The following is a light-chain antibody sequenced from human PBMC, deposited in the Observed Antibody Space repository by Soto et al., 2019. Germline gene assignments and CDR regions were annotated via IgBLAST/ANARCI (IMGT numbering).Light chain of an antibody. J-gene: IGKJ1*01. CDR2: GVS. CDR3: QQRSS. Sequence: EIVLTQSPATLSLSPGEGATLSCRASQSVRSHLAWFQQKPGQAPRLLMYGVSTRATGMPDRFSGSGSGTEFTLIISSLQSEDFAVYYCQQRSSFGQGPKVDI. V-gene: IGKV3D-15*01. CDR1: QSVRSH.